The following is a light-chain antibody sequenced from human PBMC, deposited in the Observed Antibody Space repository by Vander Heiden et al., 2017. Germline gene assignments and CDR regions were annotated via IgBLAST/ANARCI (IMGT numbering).Light chain of an antibody. CDR2: DVR. J-gene: IGLJ3*02. Sequence: QSAPTLPPPASRSPGQWIPIPCTGTSRNVGGYNYVSWYQEHPGKVPKLMIYDVRNRPSGVSPRFSGSKSGNTASLTVSGLQAEDEAVYYCSSYTSSNTVVFGGGTKLTVL. CDR3: SSYTSSNTVV. CDR1: SRNVGGYNY. V-gene: IGLV2-14*03.